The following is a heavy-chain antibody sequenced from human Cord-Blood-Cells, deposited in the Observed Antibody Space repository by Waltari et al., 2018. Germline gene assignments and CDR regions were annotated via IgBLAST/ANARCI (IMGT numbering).Heavy chain of an antibody. CDR3: AAGMAAAGTRWFDP. CDR2: IYYSGST. Sequence: QLQLQESGPGMVKPSETLSLTCTVFGGSIRSSSSYWGWFRQPPGKGLEWIGSIYYSGSTYYNPSLKSRVTISVDTSKNQFSLKLSSVTAADTAVYYCAAGMAAAGTRWFDPWGQGTLVTVSS. D-gene: IGHD6-13*01. J-gene: IGHJ5*02. CDR1: GGSIRSSSSY. V-gene: IGHV4-39*01.